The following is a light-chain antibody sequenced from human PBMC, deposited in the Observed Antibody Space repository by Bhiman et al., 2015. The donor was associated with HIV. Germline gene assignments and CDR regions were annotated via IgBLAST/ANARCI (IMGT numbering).Light chain of an antibody. CDR3: GTWDSSLRSGV. Sequence: GSVAPGETARITCGGSNIGGKSVHWYLQKPGQAPVLVIYYDRDRPSGIPDRFSGSKSGTSATLGITGLQTGDEADYYCGTWDSSLRSGVFGGGTKLIVL. CDR2: YDR. V-gene: IGLV3-21*04. CDR1: NIGGKS. J-gene: IGLJ2*01.